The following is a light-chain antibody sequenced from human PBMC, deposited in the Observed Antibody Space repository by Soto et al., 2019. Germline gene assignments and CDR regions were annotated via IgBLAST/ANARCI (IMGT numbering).Light chain of an antibody. V-gene: IGLV2-8*01. CDR3: SSYAGSNNLV. Sequence: QSALTQPPSASGSPGQSVTISCTGSRSDIGGDNFVSWYQQHPGKAPKLMIFEVSQRPSGVPDRFSGSKSGSTASLTVSGLQAEDEADYYCSSYAGSNNLVFGTGTKLTVL. CDR2: EVS. CDR1: RSDIGGDNF. J-gene: IGLJ1*01.